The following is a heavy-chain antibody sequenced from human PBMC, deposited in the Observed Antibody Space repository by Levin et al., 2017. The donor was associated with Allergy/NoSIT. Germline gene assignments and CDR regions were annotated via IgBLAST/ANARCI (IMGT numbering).Heavy chain of an antibody. CDR3: ARHFYNASGSYFRGFDH. CDR2: IYYSGYT. D-gene: IGHD3-10*01. J-gene: IGHJ4*02. V-gene: IGHV4-59*08. Sequence: SETLSLTCAVSGGSISPYYWSWIRQPPGKGLEWIGYIYYSGYTNYNPSLKSRLTMLVDTSKNHLSLALSSVTAADTAVYYCARHFYNASGSYFRGFDHWGQGSLVTVSS. CDR1: GGSISPYY.